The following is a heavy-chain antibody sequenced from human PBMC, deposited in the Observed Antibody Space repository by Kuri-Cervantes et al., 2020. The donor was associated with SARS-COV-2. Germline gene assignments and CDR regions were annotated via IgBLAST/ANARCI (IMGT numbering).Heavy chain of an antibody. CDR3: ANPGITMVRGVIYWFDP. CDR1: GFTFSSYA. Sequence: GESLKISCAASGFTFSSYAMSWVRQAPGKGLEWVSAISGSGGSTYYADSVKGRFTISRDNSKNTLYLQMNSLRAEDTAVYYCANPGITMVRGVIYWFDPWGQGTLVTVSS. J-gene: IGHJ5*02. D-gene: IGHD3-10*01. V-gene: IGHV3-23*01. CDR2: ISGSGGST.